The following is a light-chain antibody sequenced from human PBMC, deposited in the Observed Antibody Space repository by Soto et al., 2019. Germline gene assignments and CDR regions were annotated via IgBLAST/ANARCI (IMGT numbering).Light chain of an antibody. CDR1: SSNTGSNY. CDR2: RNN. CDR3: EEWDDSLSGFV. V-gene: IGLV1-47*01. J-gene: IGLJ1*01. Sequence: QSVLTQAPSASGAPGQRFTISCSGSSSNTGSNYVYWYQQLPGTAPELLVYRNNQRPSGVPDRFSGSKSGTSASLAITGLRSEDEADYYCEEWDDSLSGFVFGGGTKVTDL.